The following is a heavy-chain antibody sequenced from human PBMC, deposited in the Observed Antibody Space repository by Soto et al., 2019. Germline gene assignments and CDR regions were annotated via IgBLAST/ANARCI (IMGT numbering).Heavy chain of an antibody. V-gene: IGHV3-48*02. D-gene: IGHD4-4*01. CDR2: ISSSSSTI. CDR3: ARDIHYSNYYYYGMDV. Sequence: GGSLRLSCAASGFTFSSYSMNWVRQAPGKGLEWVSYISSSSSTIYYADSVKGRFTISRDNAKNSLYLQMNSLRDEDTAVYYCARDIHYSNYYYYGMDVWGQGTTVTVSS. J-gene: IGHJ6*02. CDR1: GFTFSSYS.